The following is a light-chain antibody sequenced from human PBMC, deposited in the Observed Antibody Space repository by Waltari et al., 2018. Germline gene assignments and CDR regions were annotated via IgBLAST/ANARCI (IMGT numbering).Light chain of an antibody. CDR1: QSVSSY. CDR3: QQYNNWPPL. CDR2: GAS. J-gene: IGKJ5*01. Sequence: IVMTQSPATLSVSPGERATLSCRASQSVSSYLGWYQRKPGQAPRPLIYGASTRATGIPARFSGSGSGAEFTLTISSLQSEDFAVYYCQQYNNWPPLFGQGTRPEIK. V-gene: IGKV3-15*01.